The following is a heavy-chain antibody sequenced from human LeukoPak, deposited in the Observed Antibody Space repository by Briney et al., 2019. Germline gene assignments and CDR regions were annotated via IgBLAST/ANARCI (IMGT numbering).Heavy chain of an antibody. Sequence: GESLKISCKGSGYSFTSYWIGWVRQMPGKGLEWMGITYPGDSDTRYSPSFQGQVTISADKSISTAYLQWSSLKASDTAMYYCARQEVAMVRGVYYYYGMDVWGQGTTVTVSS. V-gene: IGHV5-51*01. J-gene: IGHJ6*02. D-gene: IGHD3-10*01. CDR3: ARQEVAMVRGVYYYYGMDV. CDR1: GYSFTSYW. CDR2: TYPGDSDT.